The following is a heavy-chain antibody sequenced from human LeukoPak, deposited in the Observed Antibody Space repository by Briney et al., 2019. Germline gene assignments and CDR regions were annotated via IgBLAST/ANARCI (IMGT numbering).Heavy chain of an antibody. CDR2: INQDESEK. CDR3: ARDGELLWFGNVDYYYMDV. CDR1: GFTFSRYW. V-gene: IGHV3-7*01. D-gene: IGHD3-10*01. Sequence: GGSLRLSCAASGFTFSRYWMSWVRQAPGKGLEWVANINQDESEKHYVDSVRGRFTISRDNAKNSLHLQMNGLRAEDTAVYHCARDGELLWFGNVDYYYMDVWGKGTTVTVSS. J-gene: IGHJ6*03.